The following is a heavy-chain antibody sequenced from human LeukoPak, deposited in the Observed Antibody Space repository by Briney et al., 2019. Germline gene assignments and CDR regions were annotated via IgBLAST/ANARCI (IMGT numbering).Heavy chain of an antibody. Sequence: SETLSLTCAVYGGSFSGYYWSWIRQPPGKGLEWIGEINHSGSTNYNPSLKSRVTISVDTSKNQFSLKLSSVTAGDTAVYYCARGRFTISDWGQGTLVTVSS. J-gene: IGHJ4*02. CDR3: ARGRFTISD. D-gene: IGHD3-9*01. CDR2: INHSGST. CDR1: GGSFSGYY. V-gene: IGHV4-34*01.